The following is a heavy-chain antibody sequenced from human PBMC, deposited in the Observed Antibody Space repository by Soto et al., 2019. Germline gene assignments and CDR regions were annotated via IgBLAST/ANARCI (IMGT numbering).Heavy chain of an antibody. Sequence: PGGSVRLSCAASGFTFSSYGMHWVRQAPGRGLEWVAVISYDGSNKYYADSVKGRFTISRDNSKNTLYLQMNSLRAEDTAVYYCARGEMDIVVVPAAMWDYYYCGIDVWGQGTTVTVSS. J-gene: IGHJ6*01. V-gene: IGHV3-30*03. CDR3: ARGEMDIVVVPAAMWDYYYCGIDV. CDR2: ISYDGSNK. D-gene: IGHD2-2*03. CDR1: GFTFSSYG.